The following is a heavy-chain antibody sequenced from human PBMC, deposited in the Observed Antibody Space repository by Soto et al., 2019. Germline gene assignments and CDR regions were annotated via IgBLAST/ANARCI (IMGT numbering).Heavy chain of an antibody. CDR1: GYPFTSYY. CDR2: INPTDGTT. V-gene: IGHV1-46*01. D-gene: IGHD1-26*01. CDR3: PSCGSDGSDCDN. Sequence: QVQLVQSEAELRKPGTSVKVSCKTSGYPFTSYYMNWVRQAPGQGLEWMGVINPTDGTTTFAQKFHGRLTMTRDTSTSTVYMGLSSLSFDDTAVYYCPSCGSDGSDCDNWGQGTLVAVSA. J-gene: IGHJ4*02.